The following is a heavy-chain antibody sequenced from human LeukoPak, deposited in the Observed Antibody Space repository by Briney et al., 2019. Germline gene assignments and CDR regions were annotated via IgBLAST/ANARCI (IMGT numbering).Heavy chain of an antibody. J-gene: IGHJ4*02. Sequence: AETLSLTCTVSDGSISSYYWSWIRQSPGKGLEWIGYISYFGSTTYNPSLTSRVTISVDTSKNQFSLRLTSVTAADTAVYYCVRHRIGHRYAYYFDYWGQGTLVTVSS. CDR2: ISYFGST. D-gene: IGHD2-21*01. CDR1: DGSISSYY. V-gene: IGHV4-59*08. CDR3: VRHRIGHRYAYYFDY.